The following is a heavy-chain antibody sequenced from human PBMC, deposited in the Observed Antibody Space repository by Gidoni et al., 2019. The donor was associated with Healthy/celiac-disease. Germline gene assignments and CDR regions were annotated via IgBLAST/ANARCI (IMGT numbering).Heavy chain of an antibody. D-gene: IGHD2-15*01. J-gene: IGHJ6*02. Sequence: QVQLVESGGGLVQPGGSLRLPCAASGFTCSDYYMSWIRQAPGKGLGLVSYISSSGSTIYYADSVKGRFTISRENAKNSLYLQMNSLRAEDTAVYYCARDGSGCSGGSCYGAYYGMDVWGQGTTVTVSS. V-gene: IGHV3-11*01. CDR1: GFTCSDYY. CDR3: ARDGSGCSGGSCYGAYYGMDV. CDR2: ISSSGSTI.